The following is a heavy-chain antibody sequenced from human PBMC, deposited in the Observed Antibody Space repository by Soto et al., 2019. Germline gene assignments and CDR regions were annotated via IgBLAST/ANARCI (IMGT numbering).Heavy chain of an antibody. CDR1: GFTFSSYS. D-gene: IGHD6-13*01. V-gene: IGHV3-48*02. CDR2: ISSSSSTI. Sequence: GGSLRLSCAASGFTFSSYSMNWVRQAPGKGLEWVSYISSSSSTIYYADSVKGRFTISRDNAKNSLYLQMNSLRDEDTAVYYCARDTYSSSWYVHYYYYGMDVWGQGTTVTVSS. CDR3: ARDTYSSSWYVHYYYYGMDV. J-gene: IGHJ6*02.